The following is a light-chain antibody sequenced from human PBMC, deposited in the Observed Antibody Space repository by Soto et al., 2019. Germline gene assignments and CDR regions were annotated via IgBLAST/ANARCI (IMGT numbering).Light chain of an antibody. CDR3: QQYGDRPRT. J-gene: IGKJ1*01. CDR2: DAS. CDR1: QYIGSA. V-gene: IGKV3-15*01. Sequence: EVVLTQSPATLSVSPGDRATLSCRASQYIGSAVAWYHQRSGQAPRLLIFDASIRVPTTPARFSASVSGTEFTLTSSSLESEDFAVYFCQQYGDRPRTFGQGTKVDSK.